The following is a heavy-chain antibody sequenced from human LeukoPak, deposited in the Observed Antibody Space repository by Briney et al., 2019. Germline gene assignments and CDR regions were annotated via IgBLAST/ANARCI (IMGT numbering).Heavy chain of an antibody. CDR2: IYSGGST. V-gene: IGHV3-66*01. J-gene: IGHJ5*02. D-gene: IGHD3-22*01. CDR1: GFTFSSYA. CDR3: ARGLWVFGYDSSGPLRFDP. Sequence: GGSLRLSCAASGFTFSSYAMSWVRQAPGKGLEWVSVIYSGGSTYYADSVKGRFTISRDNSKNTLYLQMNSLRAEDTAVYYCARGLWVFGYDSSGPLRFDPWGQGTLVTVSS.